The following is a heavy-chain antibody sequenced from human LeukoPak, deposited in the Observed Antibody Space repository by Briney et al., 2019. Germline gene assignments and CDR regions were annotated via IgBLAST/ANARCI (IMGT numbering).Heavy chain of an antibody. CDR2: ISWNSGSI. J-gene: IGHJ4*02. D-gene: IGHD6-19*01. Sequence: GGSLRLSCAASGFTFDDYAMHWVRQAPGKGLEWVSGISWNSGSIGYADSVKGRFTISRDNAKNSLYLQMNSLRAEDTAVYYCARDYGIAVAAAPFDYWGQGTLVTVSS. CDR3: ARDYGIAVAAAPFDY. CDR1: GFTFDDYA. V-gene: IGHV3-9*01.